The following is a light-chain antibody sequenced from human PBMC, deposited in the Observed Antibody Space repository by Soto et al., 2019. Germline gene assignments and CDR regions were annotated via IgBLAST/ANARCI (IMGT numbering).Light chain of an antibody. CDR3: CSYAGSYTWV. J-gene: IGLJ3*02. V-gene: IGLV2-11*01. CDR2: DVN. Sequence: QSALTQPPSVSGSPGQSVTISCTGTSSDVGGYNFVSWYQQHPGKAPQLMIYDVNKRPSGVPDRFSGSKSGNTASLTISGLQAEDEADYYCCSYAGSYTWVFGGGTKLTVL. CDR1: SSDVGGYNF.